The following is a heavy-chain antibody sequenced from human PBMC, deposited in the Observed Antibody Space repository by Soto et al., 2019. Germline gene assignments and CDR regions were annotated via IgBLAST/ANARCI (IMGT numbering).Heavy chain of an antibody. CDR2: ISSSGSTI. CDR1: GFTFSDYY. Sequence: GGSLRLSCAASGFTFSDYYMSWIRQAPGKGLEWVSYISSSGSTIYYEDSVKGRLTISRDNARTSLYLQMNSLRAEDTAVYYCARDMGGYCSGGSCYSGSLDYWGQGTLVTVSS. CDR3: ARDMGGYCSGGSCYSGSLDY. V-gene: IGHV3-11*01. D-gene: IGHD2-15*01. J-gene: IGHJ4*02.